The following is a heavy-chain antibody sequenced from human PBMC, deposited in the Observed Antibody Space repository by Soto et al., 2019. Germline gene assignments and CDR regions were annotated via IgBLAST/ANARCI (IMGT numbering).Heavy chain of an antibody. Sequence: SQTLSLTCAISGDSVSSNSASWNWIRQSPSRGLEWLGRTYYRSRWYNDYAESVKSRISINPDTSKNQFSLQLNSVTPEDTAVYYCARGNHGDSSSWYFDYWGQGTLVTVSS. D-gene: IGHD6-13*01. CDR2: TYYRSRWYN. J-gene: IGHJ4*02. CDR3: ARGNHGDSSSWYFDY. V-gene: IGHV6-1*01. CDR1: GDSVSSNSAS.